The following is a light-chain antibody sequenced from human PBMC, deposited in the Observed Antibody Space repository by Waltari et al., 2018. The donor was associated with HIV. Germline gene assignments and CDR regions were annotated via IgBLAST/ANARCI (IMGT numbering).Light chain of an antibody. CDR3: QQYDDFPFT. Sequence: DIQMTQSPSSLSASVGDKVSITCRASHDISDFLNWYHQEPGKAPKLLIYRTSNLEGGVPSRFSGVRSGTTFTLTITGLQPEDSATYYCQQYDDFPFTFGGGTRVE. CDR2: RTS. V-gene: IGKV1-33*01. J-gene: IGKJ4*01. CDR1: HDISDF.